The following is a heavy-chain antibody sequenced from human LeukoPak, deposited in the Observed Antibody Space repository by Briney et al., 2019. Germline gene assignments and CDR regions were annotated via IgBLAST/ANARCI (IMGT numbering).Heavy chain of an antibody. CDR1: GFTFSSYW. CDR2: IRQDGGEN. CDR3: TKCSSSGSYYTE. V-gene: IGHV3-7*01. D-gene: IGHD3-10*01. Sequence: GGSLRLSCAASGFTFSSYWMGWVRQAPGKGLEWVANIRQDGGENHYVDSVKGRFTISRDNGRNSLYLQMNSLRVEDTAVYYCTKCSSSGSYYTEWGQGTLVTVSS. J-gene: IGHJ4*02.